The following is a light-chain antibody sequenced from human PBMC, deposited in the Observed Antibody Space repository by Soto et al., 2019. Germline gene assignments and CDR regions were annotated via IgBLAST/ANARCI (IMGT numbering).Light chain of an antibody. V-gene: IGKV1-5*01. CDR1: QSISTW. CDR3: QQYNSYSWT. Sequence: DIQMTQSPSTLSASLGFRLTMTCRASQSISTWLAWYQQKPGKAPKLLIYDASSLGSGVPSRFSGSGSGTDFTLTISSLQPDDFAAYYCQQYNSYSWTFGQGTKVDIK. CDR2: DAS. J-gene: IGKJ1*01.